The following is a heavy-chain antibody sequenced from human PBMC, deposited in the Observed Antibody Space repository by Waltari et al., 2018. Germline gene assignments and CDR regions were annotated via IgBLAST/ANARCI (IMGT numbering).Heavy chain of an antibody. J-gene: IGHJ4*02. D-gene: IGHD3-16*01. CDR3: VGSSPGGTFDY. CDR2: IYCDGRT. Sequence: EVQLVESGGGLILPGGSLRLSCAASGFSVSDNYMTWVRQAQGRGLESVSVIYCDGRTHYSESVKGRFTISRDNSKNTMYLQMNSLRVDDTAVYFCVGSSPGGTFDYWGQGTLVTVSS. CDR1: GFSVSDNY. V-gene: IGHV3-53*01.